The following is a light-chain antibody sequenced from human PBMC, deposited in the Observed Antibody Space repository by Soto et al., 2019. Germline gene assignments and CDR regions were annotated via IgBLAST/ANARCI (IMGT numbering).Light chain of an antibody. CDR3: AAWDDSLSGVV. V-gene: IGLV1-47*01. J-gene: IGLJ2*01. Sequence: QAVVTQPPSASGTPGQRVTISCSGSSSNIGSNHVYWYQQLPGTAPKLLIYRNNQRPSGVPDRFSGSKSGTSASLAISALRSEDEADYYCAAWDDSLSGVVFGGGTKLTVL. CDR1: SSNIGSNH. CDR2: RNN.